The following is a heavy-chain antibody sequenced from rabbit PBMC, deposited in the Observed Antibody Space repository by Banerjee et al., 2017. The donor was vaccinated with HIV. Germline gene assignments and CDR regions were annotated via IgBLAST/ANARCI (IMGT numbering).Heavy chain of an antibody. V-gene: IGHV1S40*01. CDR1: GFSFSSSYY. CDR3: TRGSACAGAGYAL. D-gene: IGHD6-1*01. Sequence: QSLEESGGDLVKPGASLTLTCTASGFSFSSSYYMCWVRQAPGKGLEWIACIYAGSSGSTYYASWAKGRFTISKTSSTTVALQMTSLTAADTATCFCTRGSACAGAGYALWGQGTLVTVS. J-gene: IGHJ6*01. CDR2: IYAGSSGST.